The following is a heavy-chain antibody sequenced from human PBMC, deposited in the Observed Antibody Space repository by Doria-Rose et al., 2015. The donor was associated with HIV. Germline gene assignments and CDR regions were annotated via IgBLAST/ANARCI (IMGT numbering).Heavy chain of an antibody. CDR3: ARIKSSRWYHKYYFDF. Sequence: SGPVLVEPTETLTLTCTVSGVSLSSPGMGVSWIRQPPGKALEWLANIFSDDERSYKTSPKSRLTISRGTSKSQLVLTMTDMDPVDTATYYCARIKSSRWYHKYYFDFWGQGTLVIVSA. V-gene: IGHV2-26*01. CDR2: IFSDDER. CDR1: GVSLSSPGMG. J-gene: IGHJ4*02. D-gene: IGHD6-13*01.